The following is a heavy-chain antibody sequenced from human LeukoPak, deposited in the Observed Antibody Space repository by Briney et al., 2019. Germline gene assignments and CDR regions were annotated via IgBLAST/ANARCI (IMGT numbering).Heavy chain of an antibody. Sequence: SETLSLTCTVSGGSISSSSYYWGWIRQPPGNGLEWFGSIYYSGSTYYNPSLKSRVTISVDTSKNQFSLKLSSVTAADTAMYYCAKYTVTANFGRDAFDIWGQGTMVTVSS. CDR3: AKYTVTANFGRDAFDI. D-gene: IGHD4-17*01. V-gene: IGHV4-39*07. CDR1: GGSISSSSYY. J-gene: IGHJ3*02. CDR2: IYYSGST.